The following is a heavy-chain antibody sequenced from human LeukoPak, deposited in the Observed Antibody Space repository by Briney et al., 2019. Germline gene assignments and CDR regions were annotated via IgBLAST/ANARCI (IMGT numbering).Heavy chain of an antibody. CDR2: ISSNGGST. Sequence: GGSLRLSCTASGFTFGDYAMSWVRQAPGKGLEYVSAISSNGGSTYYADSVKGRFTISRDNSKNTLYLQMSSLGAEDTAVYYCVKDPYGDYEYYFDYWGQGTLVTVSS. V-gene: IGHV3-64D*09. J-gene: IGHJ4*02. CDR1: GFTFGDYA. D-gene: IGHD4-17*01. CDR3: VKDPYGDYEYYFDY.